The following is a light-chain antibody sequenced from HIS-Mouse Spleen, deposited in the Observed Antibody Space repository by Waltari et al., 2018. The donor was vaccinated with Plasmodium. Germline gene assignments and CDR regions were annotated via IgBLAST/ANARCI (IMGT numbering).Light chain of an antibody. CDR1: QRVSSN. J-gene: IGKJ3*01. Sequence: EIVMTQSPATLSVSPGDRATLSCRASQRVSSNLAWYQQKPGQATRLLIFGTSTRATGIPARFSGSGSGTEFTRTISSLQSEDFAVYYCQQYNNWSFTFGPGTKVDIK. V-gene: IGKV3-15*01. CDR3: QQYNNWSFT. CDR2: GTS.